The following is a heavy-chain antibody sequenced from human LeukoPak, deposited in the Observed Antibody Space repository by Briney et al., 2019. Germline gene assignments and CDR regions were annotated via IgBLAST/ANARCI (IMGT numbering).Heavy chain of an antibody. CDR3: ARDQVGATDY. CDR2: IYHSGST. D-gene: IGHD1-26*01. V-gene: IGHV4-38-2*02. J-gene: IGHJ4*02. CDR1: GYSISSGYY. Sequence: SETLSLTCTVSGYSISSGYYWGWIRQPPGKGLEWIGSIYHSGSTYYNPSLKSRVTISVDTSKNQFSLKLSSVTAADTAVYYCARDQVGATDYWGQGTLVTVSS.